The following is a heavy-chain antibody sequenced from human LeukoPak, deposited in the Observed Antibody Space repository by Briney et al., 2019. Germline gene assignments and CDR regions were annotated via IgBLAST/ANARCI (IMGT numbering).Heavy chain of an antibody. Sequence: PGGSLRLSCAASEFIFSNYWMSCVRQAPGKGREWVANIKQDGSQKYYVDSVKGRFTISRDNAQNSLYLQMSSLRGEDTAVYYCARDRCSGGDCYTPFHYWGQGTLVTVSS. D-gene: IGHD2-15*01. J-gene: IGHJ4*02. CDR3: ARDRCSGGDCYTPFHY. CDR1: EFIFSNYW. CDR2: IKQDGSQK. V-gene: IGHV3-7*01.